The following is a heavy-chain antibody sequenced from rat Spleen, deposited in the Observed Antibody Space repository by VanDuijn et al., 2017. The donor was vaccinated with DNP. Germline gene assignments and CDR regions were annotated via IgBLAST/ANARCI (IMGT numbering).Heavy chain of an antibody. CDR3: AREEAYFGYDYLDY. Sequence: EVRLQESGPGLVQPSQSLSLTCSVTGYSITSNYWAWIRKFPGNKMEWIGYINYSGSTGYNPSLKSRISITRDTSKNQFFLQLNSVTTEDTATYYCAREEAYFGYDYLDYWGQGVMVTVSS. V-gene: IGHV3-1*01. D-gene: IGHD1-6*01. J-gene: IGHJ2*01. CDR2: INYSGST. CDR1: GYSITSNY.